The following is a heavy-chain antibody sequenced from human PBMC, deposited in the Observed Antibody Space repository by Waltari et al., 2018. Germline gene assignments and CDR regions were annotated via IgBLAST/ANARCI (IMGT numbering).Heavy chain of an antibody. Sequence: QLQLQESGPGLAKPSETLSLTCTVSGGSISSTNSYWGCIRQPPGKGLEWIGSIYYSGTPFHNPSPKSRVTMSIATSRNQFSLKLSAVTAADTAMYYCARVGRWDDTSGHKAFDLWGQGTMLTVSS. V-gene: IGHV4-39*07. CDR3: ARVGRWDDTSGHKAFDL. CDR1: GGSISSTNSY. CDR2: IYYSGTP. D-gene: IGHD6-19*01. J-gene: IGHJ3*01.